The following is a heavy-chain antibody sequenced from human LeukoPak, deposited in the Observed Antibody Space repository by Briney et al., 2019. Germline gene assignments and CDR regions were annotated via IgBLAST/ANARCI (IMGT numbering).Heavy chain of an antibody. CDR1: GYTFSSYD. CDR2: MNPNNGNT. V-gene: IGHV1-8*01. CDR3: ARGAFLLQYRRNFDP. D-gene: IGHD3-9*01. Sequence: ASVKVSCKASGYTFSSYDINWVRQATGQGLEWMGRMNPNNGNTGYAQKFQGRVTMTRNTSISTAYMELRSLRSEDTAVYYCARGAFLLQYRRNFDPWGQGTLVTVSS. J-gene: IGHJ5*02.